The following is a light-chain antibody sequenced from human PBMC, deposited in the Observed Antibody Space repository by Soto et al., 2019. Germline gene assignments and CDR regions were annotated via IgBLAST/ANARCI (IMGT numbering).Light chain of an antibody. V-gene: IGLV1-40*01. Sequence: QSVLTQPPSVSGAPGQRVTLSCTGNSSNLGAGYDVHWYQQLPGAAPKLVIFGNRNRPSGVPDRFSGSKSGSTASLTVSGLQADDEADYYCASYAGTKLFVFGSGTKLTVL. CDR2: GNR. CDR3: ASYAGTKLFV. J-gene: IGLJ1*01. CDR1: SSNLGAGYD.